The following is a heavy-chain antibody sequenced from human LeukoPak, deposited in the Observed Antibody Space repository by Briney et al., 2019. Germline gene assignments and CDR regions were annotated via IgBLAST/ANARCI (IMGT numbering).Heavy chain of an antibody. V-gene: IGHV3-66*02. CDR1: GFIVNSYA. J-gene: IGHJ5*02. Sequence: GGSVRLSCAASGFIVNSYAMGWVRQAPGKGLAWVSLIYSDGVTQYADSVRGRFTISSDNSKKTVYLQMNSLRDEDPGVYFCARGREEGKTWVDFDPWGQGNLVSVST. CDR2: IYSDGVT. CDR3: ARGREEGKTWVDFDP.